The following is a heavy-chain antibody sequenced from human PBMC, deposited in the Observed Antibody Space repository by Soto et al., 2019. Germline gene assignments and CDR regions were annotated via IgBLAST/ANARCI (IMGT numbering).Heavy chain of an antibody. V-gene: IGHV1-18*01. CDR3: ARVREWAEMVYAFDY. J-gene: IGHJ4*02. D-gene: IGHD2-8*01. Sequence: GASVKVSCKASGYTFTSYGISWVRQAPGQGLEWMGWISAYNGNTNYAQKLQGRVTMTTDTSTSTAYMELRSLRSDDTAVYYCARVREWAEMVYAFDYWGQGTLVTAPQ. CDR2: ISAYNGNT. CDR1: GYTFTSYG.